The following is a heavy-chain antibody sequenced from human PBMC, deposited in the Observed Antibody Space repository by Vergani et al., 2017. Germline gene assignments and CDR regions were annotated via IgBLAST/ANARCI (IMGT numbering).Heavy chain of an antibody. CDR2: IIPIFGTA. CDR1: GGTFSSYA. Sequence: QVQLVQSGAEVKKPGSSVKVSCKASGGTFSSYAISWVRQAPGQGLEWMGGIIPIFGTANYAQKFQGRVTITADEPTSTAYMELSSLRSEDTAVYYCARDRPNIPPYCSSTSCTYRGWYFDLWGRGTLVTVSS. J-gene: IGHJ2*01. V-gene: IGHV1-69*01. D-gene: IGHD2-2*01. CDR3: ARDRPNIPPYCSSTSCTYRGWYFDL.